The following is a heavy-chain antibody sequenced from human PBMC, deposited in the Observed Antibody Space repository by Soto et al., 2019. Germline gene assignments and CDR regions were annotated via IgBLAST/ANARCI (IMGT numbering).Heavy chain of an antibody. V-gene: IGHV4-31*03. Sequence: TCTVSGISIRSGGFSLTLIRQHPGNGLEWIGYIYYSASTYYNPYLKSRVTISVDTSKNQFSLKLSSVTAADTAVYYCARVLLWFGELGSYYYGMDVWGQGTTVS. CDR2: IYYSAST. D-gene: IGHD3-10*01. CDR1: GISIRSGGFS. CDR3: ARVLLWFGELGSYYYGMDV. J-gene: IGHJ6*02.